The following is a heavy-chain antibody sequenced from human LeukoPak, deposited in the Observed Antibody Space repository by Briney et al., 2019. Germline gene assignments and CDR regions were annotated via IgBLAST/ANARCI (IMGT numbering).Heavy chain of an antibody. CDR1: AGSFSGYY. Sequence: SETLSLTCAVYAGSFSGYYWSWIRQPPGKGLEWIGEINHSGSTNYNPSLKSRVTISVDTSKNQFSLKLSSVTAADTAVYYCARGRPGHYYGSGRSDYWGQGTLVTVSS. V-gene: IGHV4-34*01. J-gene: IGHJ4*02. CDR2: INHSGST. D-gene: IGHD3-10*01. CDR3: ARGRPGHYYGSGRSDY.